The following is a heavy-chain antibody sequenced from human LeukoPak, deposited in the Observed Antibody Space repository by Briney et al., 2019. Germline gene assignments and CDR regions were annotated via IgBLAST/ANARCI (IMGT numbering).Heavy chain of an antibody. V-gene: IGHV4-34*01. Sequence: SETLSLTCAVYGGSFSGYYCSCIRQPPGKGLEWIGEINHSGSTNYNPSLKSRVTISVDTSKNQFSLKLSSVTAADTAVYYCARGGSRQYYYDSSVTDYWGQGTLVTVSS. CDR3: ARGGSRQYYYDSSVTDY. CDR1: GGSFSGYY. CDR2: INHSGST. D-gene: IGHD3-22*01. J-gene: IGHJ4*02.